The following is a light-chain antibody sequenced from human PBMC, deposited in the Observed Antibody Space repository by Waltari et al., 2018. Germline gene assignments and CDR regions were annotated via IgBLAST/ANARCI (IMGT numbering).Light chain of an antibody. J-gene: IGLJ2*01. Sequence: QSVLTQPPSASGTPGQRVSIPCSGSTTNTGSNFVYWYRQFPGTTPKLLIYRDDQRASGVPARFSGSKSGSAASLAISGLRSDDEAHYYCAAWDDTLSGSVVFGGGTILTVL. CDR1: TTNTGSNF. V-gene: IGLV1-47*02. CDR3: AAWDDTLSGSVV. CDR2: RDD.